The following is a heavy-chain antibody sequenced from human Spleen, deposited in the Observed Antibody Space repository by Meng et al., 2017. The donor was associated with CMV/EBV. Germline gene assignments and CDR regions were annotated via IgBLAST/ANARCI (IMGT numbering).Heavy chain of an antibody. CDR3: ARLTVGIGIHFDY. Sequence: GESLKISCAASGFTFSDYYMSWVRQAPGKGLEWVANIKQDGSEKYYVDSVKGRFTISRDNAKNSLYLQMNSLRAEDTAVYYCARLTVGIGIHFDYWGQGTLVTVSS. CDR2: IKQDGSEK. J-gene: IGHJ4*02. D-gene: IGHD2/OR15-2a*01. CDR1: GFTFSDYY. V-gene: IGHV3-7*01.